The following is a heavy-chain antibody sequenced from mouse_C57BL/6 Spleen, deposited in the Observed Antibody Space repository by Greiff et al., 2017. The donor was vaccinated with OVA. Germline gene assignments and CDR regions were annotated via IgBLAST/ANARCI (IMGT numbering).Heavy chain of an antibody. D-gene: IGHD4-1*01. Sequence: EVKVAESGGDLVKPGGSLKLSCAASGFTFSSYGMSWVRQTPDKRLEWVATISSGGSYTYYPDSVKGRFTISRDNAKNTLYLQMSSLKSEDTAMYYCARRRGTGYAMDYWGQGTSVTVSS. CDR3: ARRRGTGYAMDY. CDR1: GFTFSSYG. V-gene: IGHV5-6*01. J-gene: IGHJ4*01. CDR2: ISSGGSYT.